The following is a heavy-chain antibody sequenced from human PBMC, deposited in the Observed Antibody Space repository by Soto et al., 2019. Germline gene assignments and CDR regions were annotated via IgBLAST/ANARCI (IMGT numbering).Heavy chain of an antibody. D-gene: IGHD2-15*01. J-gene: IGHJ3*02. CDR3: AAGEEAYRSGGSCYFGAFDI. CDR2: IVVGSGNT. Sequence: SVKVSCKASGFTFTSSAVQWVRQARGPRLEWIGWIVVGSGNTNYAQKFQERVTITRDMSTSTAYMELSSLRSEDTAVYYCAAGEEAYRSGGSCYFGAFDIWGQGTMVTVSS. V-gene: IGHV1-58*01. CDR1: GFTFTSSA.